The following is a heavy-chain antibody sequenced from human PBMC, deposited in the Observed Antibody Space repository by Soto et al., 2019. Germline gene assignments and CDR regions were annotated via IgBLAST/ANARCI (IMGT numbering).Heavy chain of an antibody. CDR2: IWYDGSNK. CDR1: GFTFSSYG. J-gene: IGHJ5*02. D-gene: IGHD2-2*01. Sequence: GGFLRLSCAASGFTFSSYGMHWVRQAPGKGLEWVVVIWYDGSNKYYADSVKGRFTISRDNSKNTLYLQMNSLRAEDTAVYYCARDYIVVVPAAIRSKPGNWFDPWGQGTLVTVSS. CDR3: ARDYIVVVPAAIRSKPGNWFDP. V-gene: IGHV3-33*01.